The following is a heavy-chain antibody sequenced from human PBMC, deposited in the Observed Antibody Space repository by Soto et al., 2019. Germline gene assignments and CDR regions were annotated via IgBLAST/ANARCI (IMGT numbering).Heavy chain of an antibody. V-gene: IGHV3-23*01. CDR1: GFTFSSYA. CDR3: AKDNAVAARPFYYYYFMDV. Sequence: GGSLRLSCAASGFTFSSYAMSWVRQAPGKGLEWVSAISGSGGSTYYADSVKGRFTISRDNSKNTLYLQMNSLRAEDTAVYYCAKDNAVAARPFYYYYFMDVWGQGTTVTVSS. D-gene: IGHD6-19*01. J-gene: IGHJ6*02. CDR2: ISGSGGST.